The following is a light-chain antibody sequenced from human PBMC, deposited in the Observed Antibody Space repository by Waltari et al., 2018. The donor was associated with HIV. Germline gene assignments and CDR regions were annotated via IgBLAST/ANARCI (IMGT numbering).Light chain of an antibody. CDR3: LLYMASGRV. CDR1: SGSVSSAYY. Sequence: QTVVTQEPSFSVSPGGTITLTCGLSSGSVSSAYYPSWYQQTTGQPPRTLIYNTDTRSSGDPDRFSGSIVGNKAALTITGAQSEDESDYYCLLYMASGRVFGGGTRLTVL. J-gene: IGLJ3*02. CDR2: NTD. V-gene: IGLV8-61*01.